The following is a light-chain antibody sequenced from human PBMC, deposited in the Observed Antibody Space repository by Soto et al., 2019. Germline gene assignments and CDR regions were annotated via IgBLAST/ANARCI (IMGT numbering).Light chain of an antibody. CDR1: SSDVGGYNY. V-gene: IGLV2-14*03. CDR2: NFN. CDR3: SSYRTGSVI. J-gene: IGLJ2*01. Sequence: QSALTQPASVSGSPGQSITISCTGTSSDVGGYNYISWYQQHPGKTPRLIIYNFNNRPSGVSNRFSGSKSGNTASLTISGVQAEDEADYYCSSYRTGSVIFGGGTKLTVL.